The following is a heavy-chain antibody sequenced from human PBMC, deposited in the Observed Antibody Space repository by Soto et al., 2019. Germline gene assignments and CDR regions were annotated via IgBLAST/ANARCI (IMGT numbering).Heavy chain of an antibody. Sequence: GGSLRLSCAASGFTFSSRNMNWVRQSPGRGLEWISYISSGAGTIYYADSVKGRFSISRDNAKNSLYLQMNSLSAEDTAVYYCAVSGYIDDWGQGTLVTVSS. CDR1: GFTFSSRN. V-gene: IGHV3-48*01. J-gene: IGHJ4*02. D-gene: IGHD2-15*01. CDR3: AVSGYIDD. CDR2: ISSGAGTI.